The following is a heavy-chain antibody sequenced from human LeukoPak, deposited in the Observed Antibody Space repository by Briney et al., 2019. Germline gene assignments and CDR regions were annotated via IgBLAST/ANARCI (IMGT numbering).Heavy chain of an antibody. CDR1: GFTFSSYE. V-gene: IGHV3-21*01. J-gene: IGHJ4*02. D-gene: IGHD2-2*01. CDR2: ISSSSSYI. Sequence: GGSLRLSCAASGFTFSSYEMNWVRQAPGKGLEWVSSISSSSSYIYYADSVKGRFTISRDNAKNSLYLQMNSLRAEDTAVYYCARSSLGYCSSTSCYRSIDYWGQGTLVTVSS. CDR3: ARSSLGYCSSTSCYRSIDY.